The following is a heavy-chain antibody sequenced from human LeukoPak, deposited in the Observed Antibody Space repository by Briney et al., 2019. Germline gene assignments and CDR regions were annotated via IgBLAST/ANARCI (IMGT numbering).Heavy chain of an antibody. V-gene: IGHV4-34*01. Sequence: PSETLSLTCAVDGGSFSGYYWTRIRQPPGKGLEWIGEINHSGSTNYNPSLKSRVTMSVDTSKNQFSLKLNSVTAADTAAYYCASPPRYSTSGLDYWGQGTLVTVSS. D-gene: IGHD6-13*01. CDR1: GGSFSGYY. J-gene: IGHJ4*02. CDR2: INHSGST. CDR3: ASPPRYSTSGLDY.